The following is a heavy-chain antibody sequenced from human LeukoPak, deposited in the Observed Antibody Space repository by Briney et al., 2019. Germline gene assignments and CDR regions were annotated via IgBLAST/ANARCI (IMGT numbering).Heavy chain of an antibody. Sequence: GGSLRLSCAASGFTFSSYWMSWVRQAPGKGLEWVANIKQDGSEKYYVDSVKGRFTISRDNAKNSLYLQMNSLRAEDTAVYYCARERGVGIQLWSRPFDYWGQGTLVTVSS. V-gene: IGHV3-7*01. CDR2: IKQDGSEK. J-gene: IGHJ4*02. CDR1: GFTFSSYW. D-gene: IGHD5-18*01. CDR3: ARERGVGIQLWSRPFDY.